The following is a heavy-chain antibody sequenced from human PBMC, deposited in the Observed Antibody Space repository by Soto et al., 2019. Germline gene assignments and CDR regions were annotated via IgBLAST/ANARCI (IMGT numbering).Heavy chain of an antibody. CDR3: ATINYGSGSYPPTNYLFDY. CDR1: GYTFTGYY. CDR2: INPNSGGT. J-gene: IGHJ4*02. V-gene: IGHV1-2*02. D-gene: IGHD3-10*01. Sequence: GASVKVSCKASGYTFTGYYMHWVRQAPGQGLEWMGWINPNSGGTNYAQKFQGRVTMTEDTSTDTAYMELSSLRSEDTAVYYCATINYGSGSYPPTNYLFDYWGQGTLVTVSS.